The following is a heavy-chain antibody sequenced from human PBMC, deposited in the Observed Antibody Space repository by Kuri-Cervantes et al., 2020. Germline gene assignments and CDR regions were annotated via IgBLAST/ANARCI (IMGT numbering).Heavy chain of an antibody. Sequence: GGSLRLSCAASGFTFSSYGMHWVRQAPGKGLEWVAVISYDGSNKYYADSVKGRFTISRDNSKNTLYLQMNSLRAEDTAVYYCAKDVKYGSSWYSLYYFDYWGQGTRVTVSS. V-gene: IGHV3-30*18. CDR2: ISYDGSNK. CDR1: GFTFSSYG. D-gene: IGHD6-13*01. J-gene: IGHJ4*02. CDR3: AKDVKYGSSWYSLYYFDY.